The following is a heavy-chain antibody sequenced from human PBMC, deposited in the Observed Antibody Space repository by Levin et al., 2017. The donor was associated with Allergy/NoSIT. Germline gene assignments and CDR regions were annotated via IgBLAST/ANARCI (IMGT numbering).Heavy chain of an antibody. CDR1: GYSFTSYW. CDR3: ARYTGIAVAGDLDY. J-gene: IGHJ4*02. D-gene: IGHD6-19*01. V-gene: IGHV5-51*01. CDR2: IYPGDSDT. Sequence: PGGSLRLSCKGSGYSFTSYWIGWVRQMPGKGLEWMGIIYPGDSDTRYSPSFQGQVTISADKSISTAYLQWSSLKASDTAMYYCARYTGIAVAGDLDYWGQGTLVTVSS.